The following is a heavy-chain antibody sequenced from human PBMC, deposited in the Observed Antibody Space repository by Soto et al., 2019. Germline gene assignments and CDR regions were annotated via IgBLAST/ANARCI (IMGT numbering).Heavy chain of an antibody. CDR3: AKYCGGDCYNVFDI. Sequence: WGSLRLSCAASGLTFSSYAMTWVRQAPGKGLEWVSSISGSDGTTYYADSVKGRFTISRDNSKNTLYLQMNSLRVEDTAMYYCAKYCGGDCYNVFDIWGQGTMVTVSS. CDR2: ISGSDGTT. CDR1: GLTFSSYA. D-gene: IGHD2-21*02. V-gene: IGHV3-23*01. J-gene: IGHJ3*02.